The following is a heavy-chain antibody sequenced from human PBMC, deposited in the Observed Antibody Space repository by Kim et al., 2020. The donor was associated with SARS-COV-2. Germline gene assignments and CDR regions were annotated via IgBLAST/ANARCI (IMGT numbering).Heavy chain of an antibody. Sequence: TSYNPSLKRRVTISVDTSKNQFSLKLSSVTAADTAVYYCARVDTTMVQSWGQGTLVTVSS. CDR3: ARVDTTMVQS. CDR2: T. D-gene: IGHD3-10*01. V-gene: IGHV4-39*01. J-gene: IGHJ4*02.